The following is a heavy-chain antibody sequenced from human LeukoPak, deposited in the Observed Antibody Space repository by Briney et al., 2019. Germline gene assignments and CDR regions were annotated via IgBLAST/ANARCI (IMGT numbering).Heavy chain of an antibody. J-gene: IGHJ6*02. D-gene: IGHD6-13*01. Sequence: GASVKVCCKASGYTFTGYYMHWVRQAPGQGLEWMGWINPNSGGTNYAQKFQGRVTMTRDTSISTAYMELSRLRSDDTAVYYCARDSLSYSSSWYYYYYGMDVWGQGTTVTVSS. CDR3: ARDSLSYSSSWYYYYYGMDV. CDR2: INPNSGGT. V-gene: IGHV1-2*02. CDR1: GYTFTGYY.